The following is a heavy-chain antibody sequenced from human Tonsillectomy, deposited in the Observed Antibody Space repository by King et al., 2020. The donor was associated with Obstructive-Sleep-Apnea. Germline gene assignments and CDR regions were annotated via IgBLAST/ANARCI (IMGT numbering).Heavy chain of an antibody. CDR3: ARDSSYCSGGSXXSADFDY. V-gene: IGHV4-59*01. D-gene: IGHD2-15*01. Sequence: QLQESGPGLVKPSETLSLTCTVSGASFSSYYWSWIRQPPGKGLEWIGNFHDSGSTNYSPSLKRRVTISVDTSNNQFSLKLSSVTAADTAVYYCARDSSYCSGGSXXSADFDYWGXGTLVTVXX. CDR2: FHDSGST. CDR1: GASFSSYY. J-gene: IGHJ4*02.